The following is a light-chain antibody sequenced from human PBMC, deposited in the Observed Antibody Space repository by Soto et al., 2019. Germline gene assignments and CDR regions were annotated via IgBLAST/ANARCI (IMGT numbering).Light chain of an antibody. Sequence: PCLRHPASGSGSPRQSITIPCTGTGTDVGGYNFVSWYQQHPGKPPKLIIYDVSDRPQGMSNRFSGSKSGNTASLTTSGLQVEAEAVYFCGSHSGSTTLGCVFGTGPKVPVL. CDR1: GTDVGGYNF. V-gene: IGLV2-14*01. CDR2: DVS. J-gene: IGLJ1*01. CDR3: GSHSGSTTLGCV.